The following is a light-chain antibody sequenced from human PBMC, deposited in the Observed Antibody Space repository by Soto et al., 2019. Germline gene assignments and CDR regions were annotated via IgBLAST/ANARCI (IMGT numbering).Light chain of an antibody. CDR2: EVS. V-gene: IGLV2-14*01. CDR1: SSDVGVYDY. CDR3: RSYASSSTKV. J-gene: IGLJ2*01. Sequence: QSALTQPASVSGSPGQTITISCTGTSSDVGVYDYVSWYQQHPGKAPKLMIFEVSHRPSGISNRFSGSKSGNTASLTISGLQAEDEADYYCRSYASSSTKVFGGGTKLTVL.